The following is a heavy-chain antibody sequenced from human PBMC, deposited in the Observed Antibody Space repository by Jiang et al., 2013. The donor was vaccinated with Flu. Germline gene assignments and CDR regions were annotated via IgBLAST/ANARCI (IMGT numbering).Heavy chain of an antibody. D-gene: IGHD3-3*01. CDR3: ARGDTIFGVVIIAYYYYGMDV. V-gene: IGHV1-8*01. J-gene: IGHJ6*02. CDR2: MNPNSGNT. Sequence: EWMGWMNPNSGNTGYAQKFQGRVTMTRNTSISTAYMELSSLRSEDTAVYYCARGDTIFGVVIIAYYYYGMDVWGQGTTVTVSS.